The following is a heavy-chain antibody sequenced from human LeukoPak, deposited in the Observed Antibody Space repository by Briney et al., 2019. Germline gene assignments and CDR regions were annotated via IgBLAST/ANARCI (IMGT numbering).Heavy chain of an antibody. V-gene: IGHV3-7*01. CDR1: GFTFSSYW. Sequence: GGSLRLSCAASGFTFSSYWMSWVRQAPGKGLEWVANIKQDGSEKYYVDSVKGRFTISRDNAKNSLYLQMNSLRAEDTAVYYCARSGSGGYSFNEFDYWGQGTLVTVSS. CDR3: ARSGSGGYSFNEFDY. J-gene: IGHJ4*02. CDR2: IKQDGSEK. D-gene: IGHD3-10*01.